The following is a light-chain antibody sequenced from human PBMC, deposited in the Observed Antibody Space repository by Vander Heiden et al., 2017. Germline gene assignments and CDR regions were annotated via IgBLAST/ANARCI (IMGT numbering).Light chain of an antibody. CDR2: DDS. CDR1: NIGRKS. J-gene: IGLJ2*01. V-gene: IGLV3-21*02. Sequence: SYVLTPPPSVSVAPRQTARITCGGNNIGRKSVHWNQQKPGQAPVLVVYDDSDRPSGIPERFSGSNSGNTATLTISRVEAGDEADYYCQVWDSDNDHVVFGGGTKLTVL. CDR3: QVWDSDNDHVV.